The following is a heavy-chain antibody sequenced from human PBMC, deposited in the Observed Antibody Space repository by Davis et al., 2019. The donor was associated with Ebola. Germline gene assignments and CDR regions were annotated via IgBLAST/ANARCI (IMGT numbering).Heavy chain of an antibody. CDR2: IFGDRT. CDR1: GFTFHNYA. J-gene: IGHJ2*01. D-gene: IGHD4-17*01. CDR3: AKARTTATTYNWDLDL. Sequence: SPKIPFAAPGFTFHNYAMTWVRQAPGKGLGWVSGIFGDRTFYADSVKGRFTISRDTSKNTLYLQMNSLRAEDTAEYFCAKARTTATTYNWDLDLWGRGTLVTVSS. V-gene: IGHV3-23*01.